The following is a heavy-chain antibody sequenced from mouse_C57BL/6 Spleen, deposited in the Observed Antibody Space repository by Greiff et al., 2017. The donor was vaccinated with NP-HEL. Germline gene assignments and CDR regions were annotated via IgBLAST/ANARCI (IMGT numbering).Heavy chain of an antibody. CDR3: ARSHHYYGSSYWYFDV. V-gene: IGHV1-81*01. D-gene: IGHD1-1*01. CDR1: GYTFTSYG. J-gene: IGHJ1*03. CDR2: IYPRSGNT. Sequence: QVQLKQSGAELARPGASVKLSCKASGYTFTSYGISWVKQRTGQGLEWIGEIYPRSGNTYYNEKFKGKATLTADKSSSTAYMELRSLTSEDSAVYFCARSHHYYGSSYWYFDVWGTGTTVTVSS.